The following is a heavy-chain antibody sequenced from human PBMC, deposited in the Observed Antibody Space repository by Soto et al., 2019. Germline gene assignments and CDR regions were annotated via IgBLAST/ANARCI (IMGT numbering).Heavy chain of an antibody. D-gene: IGHD6-19*01. CDR2: ISWNSGSI. CDR3: AKDNRPGIAVAGDDAFDI. Sequence: EVQLVESGGGLVQPGRSLRLSCAASGFTFDDYAMHWVRQAPGKGLEWVSGISWNSGSIGYADSVKGRFTISRDNAKNSLYLQMNSLRAEDTALYYCAKDNRPGIAVAGDDAFDIRGQGTMVTVSS. V-gene: IGHV3-9*01. CDR1: GFTFDDYA. J-gene: IGHJ3*02.